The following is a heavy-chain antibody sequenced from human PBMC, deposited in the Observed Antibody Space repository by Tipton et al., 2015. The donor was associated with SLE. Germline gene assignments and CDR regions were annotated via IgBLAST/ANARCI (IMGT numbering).Heavy chain of an antibody. V-gene: IGHV4-59*01. Sequence: TLSLTCTVSSDSMSSYYWSWIRQPPGKGLEWIGCIYYSGSTNYNPSHKSRLTMSVDTSKNQFSLKLTSVTAADTAVYYCARRADDYSNWFDPWGQGTQVSVSS. CDR3: ARRADDYSNWFDP. D-gene: IGHD4-11*01. CDR1: SDSMSSYY. J-gene: IGHJ5*02. CDR2: IYYSGST.